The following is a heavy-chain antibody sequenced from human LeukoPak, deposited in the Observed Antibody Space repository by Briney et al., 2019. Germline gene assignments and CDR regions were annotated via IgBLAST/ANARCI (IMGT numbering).Heavy chain of an antibody. CDR1: GFTFSSYW. V-gene: IGHV3-74*01. CDR3: ARHGVIAAAGTQGYYYGMDV. CDR2: INSDGSST. D-gene: IGHD6-13*01. J-gene: IGHJ6*02. Sequence: GGSLRLSCAASGFTFSSYWMHWVRQAPRKGLVWVSRINSDGSSTSYADSVKGRFTISRDNAKNTLYLQMNSLRAEDTAVYYCARHGVIAAAGTQGYYYGMDVWGQGTTVTVSS.